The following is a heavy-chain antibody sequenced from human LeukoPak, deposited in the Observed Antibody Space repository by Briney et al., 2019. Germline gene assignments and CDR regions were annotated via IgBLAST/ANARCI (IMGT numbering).Heavy chain of an antibody. J-gene: IGHJ5*01. D-gene: IGHD3-16*01. CDR2: INPNSGGT. CDR3: ARGNTWGVYNWFDP. V-gene: IGHV1-2*02. CDR1: GYTFTGYY. Sequence: ASVKVSCKASGYTFTGYYMHWVRQAPGQGLEWMGWINPNSGGTNYAQKFQGRVTMTRDTSISTAYMELSRLRSDDTAVYYCARGNTWGVYNWFDPWGQGTLVTVSS.